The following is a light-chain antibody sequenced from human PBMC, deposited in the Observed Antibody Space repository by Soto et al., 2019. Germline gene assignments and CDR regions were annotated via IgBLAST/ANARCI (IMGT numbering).Light chain of an antibody. CDR1: SSDVGGYNY. J-gene: IGLJ1*01. Sequence: QSALTQPASVSRSPGQSITISCTGTSSDVGGYNYVSWYQQHPGKAPKLMIYEVSNRPSGVSNRFSGSNSGNTASLTISGLQAEDEADYYCSSYTSSSFYVFGTGTKVTVL. V-gene: IGLV2-14*01. CDR2: EVS. CDR3: SSYTSSSFYV.